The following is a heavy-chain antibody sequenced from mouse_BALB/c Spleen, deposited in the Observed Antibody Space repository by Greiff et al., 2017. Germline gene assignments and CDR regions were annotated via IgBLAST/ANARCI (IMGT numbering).Heavy chain of an antibody. V-gene: IGHV5-6*01. CDR2: ISSGGSYT. CDR1: GFTFSSYG. J-gene: IGHJ2*01. Sequence: EVHLVESGGDLVKPGGSLKLSCAASGFTFSSYGMSWVRQTPDKRLEWVATISSGGSYTYYPDSVKGRFTISRDNAKNTLYLQMSSLKSEDTAMYYCARGGTLFDYWGQGTTLTVSS. CDR3: ARGGTLFDY. D-gene: IGHD4-1*01.